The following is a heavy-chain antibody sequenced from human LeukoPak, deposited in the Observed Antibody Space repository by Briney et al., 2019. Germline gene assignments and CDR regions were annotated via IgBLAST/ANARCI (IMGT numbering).Heavy chain of an antibody. V-gene: IGHV4-34*01. Sequence: PSETLSLTCAVYGGSFSGYYWSWIRQPPGKGLEWIGEINHSGSTNYNPSLKSRVTISVDTSKNQFSLKLSSVTAADTAVYYCARHSSGWYGNFDYWGQGTLVTVSS. J-gene: IGHJ4*02. CDR3: ARHSSGWYGNFDY. D-gene: IGHD6-19*01. CDR2: INHSGST. CDR1: GGSFSGYY.